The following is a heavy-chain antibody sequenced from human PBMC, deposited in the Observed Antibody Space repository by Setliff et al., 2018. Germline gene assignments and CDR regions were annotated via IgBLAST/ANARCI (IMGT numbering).Heavy chain of an antibody. Sequence: ASVKVSCKASGYTFTSYYMHWVRQAPGQGLEWMGIINPSGGSTNYAQKLQGRVTMTTDTSTSTAYMELRSLRSDDTAIYYCARNIVPLNWGQGTLVTVSS. CDR3: ARNIVPLN. V-gene: IGHV1-46*01. CDR1: GYTFTSYY. J-gene: IGHJ4*02. D-gene: IGHD5-12*01. CDR2: INPSGGST.